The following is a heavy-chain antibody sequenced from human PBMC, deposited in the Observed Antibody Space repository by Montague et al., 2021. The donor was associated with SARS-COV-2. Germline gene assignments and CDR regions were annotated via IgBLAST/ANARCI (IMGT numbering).Heavy chain of an antibody. CDR3: ARSYGDYRDSYFDY. Sequence: VKPTQTLTLTCTFSGFSLNTSGMCVGWIRQPPGKALEWLALIDWDEDQYYSTSLKTRLTISKDTSKNQVVLTMTNMDPIDTATYYCARSYGDYRDSYFDYWGQGTLVTVSS. CDR1: GFSLNTSGMC. J-gene: IGHJ4*02. D-gene: IGHD4-17*01. CDR2: IDWDEDQ. V-gene: IGHV2-70*01.